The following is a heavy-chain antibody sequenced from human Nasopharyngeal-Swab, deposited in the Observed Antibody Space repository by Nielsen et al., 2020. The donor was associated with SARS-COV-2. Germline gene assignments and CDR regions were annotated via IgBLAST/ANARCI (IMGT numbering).Heavy chain of an antibody. CDR3: TRDSRDCDADVCYWGGADY. J-gene: IGHJ4*02. Sequence: GESLKTSCAAPGFSVGTNYMSWVRQAPGKGLEWVSVIYYDGTTYYADSVKGRFTISRDNSRNTLYLQMTSLRVEDTALYYCTRDSRDCDADVCYWGGADYWGQGTLVTVSS. V-gene: IGHV3-53*01. CDR2: IYYDGTT. D-gene: IGHD2-15*01. CDR1: GFSVGTNY.